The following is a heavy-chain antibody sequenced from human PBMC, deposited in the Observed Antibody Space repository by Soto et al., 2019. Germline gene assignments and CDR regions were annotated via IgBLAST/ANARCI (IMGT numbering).Heavy chain of an antibody. V-gene: IGHV1-2*02. CDR1: GYTFTGYY. J-gene: IGHJ4*02. D-gene: IGHD3-3*01. CDR2: INPNSGGT. Sequence: ASVKVSCKASGYTFTGYYMHWVRQAPGQGLEWMGWINPNSGGTNYAQKFQGRVTMTRDTSISTAYMELSRLRSDDTAVYYCARGYELRFWEWLLCFWGQGTRVTVSS. CDR3: ARGYELRFWEWLLCF.